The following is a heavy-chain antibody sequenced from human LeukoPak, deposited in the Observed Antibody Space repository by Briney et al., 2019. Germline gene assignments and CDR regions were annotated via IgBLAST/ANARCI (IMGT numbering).Heavy chain of an antibody. D-gene: IGHD1-7*01. CDR2: ISGSGGNT. Sequence: GGSLRLSCAASGFTVSTSAMSWVRQAPGKGVEWVSGISGSGGNTYYADSVKGRFTISRDNSKNTLYLQMNSLRAEDTAVYYCAKDGKTRNWNYFQAKPVYWGQGTLVTVSS. CDR3: AKDGKTRNWNYFQAKPVY. V-gene: IGHV3-23*01. CDR1: GFTVSTSA. J-gene: IGHJ4*02.